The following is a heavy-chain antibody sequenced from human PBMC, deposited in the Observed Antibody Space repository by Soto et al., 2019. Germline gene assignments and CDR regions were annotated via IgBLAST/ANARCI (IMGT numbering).Heavy chain of an antibody. CDR1: GFTFSSHG. Sequence: VGSLRLSCAASGFTFSSHGMHWVRQAPDKGLEWVAVIWYDGSNKYYADSVKGRFTISRDNSNNMLYLEMNSLRVEDTAVYYCARWGNWKVADNWGQGTLVTVSS. D-gene: IGHD3-16*01. J-gene: IGHJ4*02. V-gene: IGHV3-33*01. CDR2: IWYDGSNK. CDR3: ARWGNWKVADN.